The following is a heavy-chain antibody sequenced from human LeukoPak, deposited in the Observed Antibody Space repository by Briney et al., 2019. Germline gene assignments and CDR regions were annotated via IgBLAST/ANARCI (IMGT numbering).Heavy chain of an antibody. CDR1: GGSFSDYY. V-gene: IGHV4-34*01. CDR2: INRSGTT. J-gene: IGHJ4*02. Sequence: SETLSLTCAVYGGSFSDYYWSWIRQPPGKGLEWIGEINRSGTTNYSPSLKSRVSISVDTSKNQFSLKLNSVTAADAAMYYCASHYSSGSYRYTGSFDSWGQGMLVNVSS. CDR3: ASHYSSGSYRYTGSFDS. D-gene: IGHD3-16*02.